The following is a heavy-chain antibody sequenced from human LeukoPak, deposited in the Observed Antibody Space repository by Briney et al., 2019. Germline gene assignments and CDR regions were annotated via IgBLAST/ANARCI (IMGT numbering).Heavy chain of an antibody. J-gene: IGHJ4*02. D-gene: IGHD2-8*01. CDR2: ISYSGYT. V-gene: IGHV4-61*01. CDR3: ARVPNWRYYLDY. Sequence: SETLSLTCTVSGGSVGSSTYYWSWLRQPPGKGLEWLGFISYSGYTKYNPSHESRITISVDTSRNQFSLKLSSVTAADTAVYYCARVPNWRYYLDYWGQGTLVTVSS. CDR1: GGSVGSSTYY.